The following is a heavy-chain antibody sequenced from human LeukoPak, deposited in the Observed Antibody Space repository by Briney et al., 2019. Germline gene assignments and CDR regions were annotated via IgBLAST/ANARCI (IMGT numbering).Heavy chain of an antibody. Sequence: PGGSLRLSCAASGFTFSSYAMSWVRQAPGKGLEWVSAISGSGGSTYYADSVKGRFTISRDNSKNTLYLQMNSLRAEDMAVYYCAKGIGSSWNYDYWGQGTLVTVSS. CDR2: ISGSGGST. J-gene: IGHJ4*02. CDR3: AKGIGSSWNYDY. D-gene: IGHD6-13*01. V-gene: IGHV3-23*01. CDR1: GFTFSSYA.